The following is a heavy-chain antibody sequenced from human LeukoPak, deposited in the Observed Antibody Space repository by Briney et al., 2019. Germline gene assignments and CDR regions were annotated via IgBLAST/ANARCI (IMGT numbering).Heavy chain of an antibody. Sequence: GGSLRLSCAASGFTFSSYAMSWVRQAPGKGLEWVSTISNSDDNTYYADSVKGRFTISRDNSKNTLYLQMSSLTAEDTAIYYCAKATGTLGNWGQGTLVTVSS. J-gene: IGHJ4*02. V-gene: IGHV3-23*01. CDR1: GFTFSSYA. CDR2: ISNSDDNT. D-gene: IGHD1-1*01. CDR3: AKATGTLGN.